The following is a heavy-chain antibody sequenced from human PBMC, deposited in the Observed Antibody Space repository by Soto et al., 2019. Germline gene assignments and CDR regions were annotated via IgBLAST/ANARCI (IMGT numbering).Heavy chain of an antibody. V-gene: IGHV4-4*02. CDR2: INHSGST. CDR3: ARGIAAAGTGGWFDP. Sequence: SETLSLTCGVSGGTIRRPDWWTWVRQPPGKGLEWIGEINHSGSTNYNPSLKSRVTISVDTSKNQFSLKLSSVTAADTAVYYCARGIAAAGTGGWFDPWGQGTLVTVSS. J-gene: IGHJ5*02. CDR1: GGTIRRPDW. D-gene: IGHD6-13*01.